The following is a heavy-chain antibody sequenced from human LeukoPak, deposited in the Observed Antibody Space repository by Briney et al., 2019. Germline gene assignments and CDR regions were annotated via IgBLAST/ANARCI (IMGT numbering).Heavy chain of an antibody. CDR3: AREGNGPFDY. D-gene: IGHD2-8*01. CDR2: IYSGGGT. V-gene: IGHV3-53*01. CDR1: GFTVSSNY. Sequence: GGSLRLSCAASGFTVSSNYMSWVRQAPGKGLEWVSIIYSGGGTYYADSVKGRFTISRDNSKNTLYLQINSLRAEDTAFYCCAREGNGPFDYRRRGTLATVSS. J-gene: IGHJ4*02.